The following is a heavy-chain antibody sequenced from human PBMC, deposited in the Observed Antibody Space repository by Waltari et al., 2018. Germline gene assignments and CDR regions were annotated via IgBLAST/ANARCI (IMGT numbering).Heavy chain of an antibody. V-gene: IGHV3-23*01. Sequence: VLEWVSAISGSGGSTYYADSVKGRFTISRDNSKNTLYLQMNSLRAEDTAVYYCAKALPAYCGGDCYSYYFDYWGQGTLVTVSS. CDR3: AKALPAYCGGDCYSYYFDY. D-gene: IGHD2-21*01. CDR2: ISGSGGST. J-gene: IGHJ4*02.